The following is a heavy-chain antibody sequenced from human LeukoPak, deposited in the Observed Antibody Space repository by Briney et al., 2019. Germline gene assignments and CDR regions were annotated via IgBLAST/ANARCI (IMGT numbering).Heavy chain of an antibody. CDR2: VNHSGGT. CDR3: ARRKPVTGIGASAYFFDY. Sequence: PSETLSLTCAVHGGSLTDNYWAWIRQPPGKGLEWIGEVNHSGGTTHNPSLKSRVTISVDTSKKQFSLKVNSVTAADTAVYYCARRKPVTGIGASAYFFDYWGQGTLVSVSS. D-gene: IGHD4-4*01. CDR1: GGSLTDNY. V-gene: IGHV4-34*01. J-gene: IGHJ4*02.